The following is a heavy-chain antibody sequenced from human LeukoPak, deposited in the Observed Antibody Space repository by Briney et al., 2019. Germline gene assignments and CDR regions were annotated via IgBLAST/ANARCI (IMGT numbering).Heavy chain of an antibody. D-gene: IGHD6-19*01. CDR2: IYPGDSDT. V-gene: IGHV5-51*01. CDR3: ARGSGWYDY. Sequence: LEWMGIIYPGDSDTRYSPSFQGQVTISADKSISTAYLQWSSLKASDTAMYYCARGSGWYDYWGQGTLVTVSS. J-gene: IGHJ4*02.